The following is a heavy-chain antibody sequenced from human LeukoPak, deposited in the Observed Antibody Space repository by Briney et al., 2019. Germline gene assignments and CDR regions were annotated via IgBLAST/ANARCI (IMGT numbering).Heavy chain of an antibody. CDR3: TTADSSGRFLIDY. V-gene: IGHV3-15*07. J-gene: IGHJ4*02. D-gene: IGHD3-22*01. CDR2: IKSKTDGGTA. Sequence: GGSLRLSCAASGFAFTNAWMNWVRQAPGKGLEWVGRIKSKTDGGTADYAAPMKGRFTISRDDSKNTLYLQMNSLKTEDTAVYYCTTADSSGRFLIDYWGQGTLVTVSS. CDR1: GFAFTNAW.